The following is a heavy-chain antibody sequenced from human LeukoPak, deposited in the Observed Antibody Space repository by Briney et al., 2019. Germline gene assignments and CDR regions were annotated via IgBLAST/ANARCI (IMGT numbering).Heavy chain of an antibody. D-gene: IGHD6-13*01. CDR3: ARDSASSSWYNYYYYYYMDV. V-gene: IGHV4-4*07. CDR2: IYTSGST. Sequence: SETLSLTCTVSGGSVSSYYWSWIRQPAGKGLEWIGRIYTSGSTNYNPSLKSRVTMSVDTSKNQFSLKLSSVTAADTAVYYCARDSASSSWYNYYYYYYMDVWGKGTTVTISS. J-gene: IGHJ6*03. CDR1: GGSVSSYY.